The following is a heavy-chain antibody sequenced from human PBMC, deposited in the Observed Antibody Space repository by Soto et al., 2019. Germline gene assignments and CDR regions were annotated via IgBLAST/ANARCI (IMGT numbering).Heavy chain of an antibody. CDR1: GYTFTGYY. CDR2: INPKTGDT. D-gene: IGHD6-6*01. CDR3: VTGDHLVR. Sequence: QMQLVQSGAEARKPGASVKVSCKTSGYTFTGYYLNWVRQAPGRGLEWVGWINPKTGDTNNAQKFKGGVTMTTDTSISTGYMELSGLKSDDTAVYYCVTGDHLVRWGQGTRVTVAS. V-gene: IGHV1-2*02. J-gene: IGHJ4*02.